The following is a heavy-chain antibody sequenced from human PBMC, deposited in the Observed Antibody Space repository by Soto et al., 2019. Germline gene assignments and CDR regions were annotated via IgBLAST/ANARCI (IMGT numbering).Heavy chain of an antibody. CDR2: FDPEDGET. J-gene: IGHJ5*02. CDR1: GYTLTELS. CDR3: ATLSNDFWSRPHKWFHP. Sequence: ASVKVSCKGGGYTLTELSMHWVRQAPGKGLEWMGGFDPEDGETIYAQKFQGRVTMTEDTSTDTAYMELSSLRSEDTAVYYCATLSNDFWSRPHKWFHPRGKAPLAPVSS. D-gene: IGHD3-3*01. V-gene: IGHV1-24*01.